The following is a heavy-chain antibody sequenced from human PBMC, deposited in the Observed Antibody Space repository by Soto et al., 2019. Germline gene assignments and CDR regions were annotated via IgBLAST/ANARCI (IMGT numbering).Heavy chain of an antibody. CDR1: GGSISSGDYY. V-gene: IGHV4-31*03. CDR2: IYFSGTT. J-gene: IGHJ5*02. CDR3: ARRDRSGFSYWLDT. D-gene: IGHD3-22*01. Sequence: SETLSLTCTVSGGSISSGDYYWSWIRQHPGKGLEWIGTIYFSGTTYYNPSLKSRVTISVDTSKSQFSLKLSSVTAADTAVYYCARRDRSGFSYWLDTWGQGTLVTVS.